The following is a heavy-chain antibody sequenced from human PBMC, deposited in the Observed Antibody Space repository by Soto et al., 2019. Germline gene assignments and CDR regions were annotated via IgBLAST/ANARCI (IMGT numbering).Heavy chain of an antibody. CDR2: MYYNGNI. J-gene: IGHJ5*02. V-gene: IGHV4-59*01. Sequence: SETLSLTCNVSGGSISNYYWTWVRQSPEKGLEWIGYMYYNGNINYNPSLKSRVTISIDTSKNQFSLTLKSLTAADTAVYYCASGGNWFDPWGQGVLVTVSS. CDR1: GGSISNYY. CDR3: ASGGNWFDP. D-gene: IGHD3-16*01.